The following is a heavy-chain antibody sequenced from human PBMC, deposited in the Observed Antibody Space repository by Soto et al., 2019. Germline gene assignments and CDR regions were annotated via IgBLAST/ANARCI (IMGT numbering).Heavy chain of an antibody. J-gene: IGHJ4*02. CDR3: ARDCGGDCLFDY. D-gene: IGHD2-21*02. V-gene: IGHV1-2*04. Sequence: ASVKVSCKASGYTFTGYYMHWVRQAPGQGLEWMGWINPNSGGTNYAQKFQGWVTMTGDTSISTAYMELSRLRSDDTAVYYCARDCGGDCLFDYWGQGTLVTVSS. CDR2: INPNSGGT. CDR1: GYTFTGYY.